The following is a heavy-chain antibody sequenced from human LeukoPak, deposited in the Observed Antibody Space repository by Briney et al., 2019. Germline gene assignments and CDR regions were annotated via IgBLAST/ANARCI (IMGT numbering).Heavy chain of an antibody. Sequence: SETLSLTCTVSGGSISSGDYHWSWIRQPPGKGLEWIGYIYYSGSTNYNPSLKSRVTISVDTSKNQFSLKLSSVTAADTAVYYCARAGVVDRSPFWSGYVDYWGQGTLVTVSS. J-gene: IGHJ4*02. CDR2: IYYSGST. V-gene: IGHV4-61*08. D-gene: IGHD3-3*01. CDR1: GGSISSGDYH. CDR3: ARAGVVDRSPFWSGYVDY.